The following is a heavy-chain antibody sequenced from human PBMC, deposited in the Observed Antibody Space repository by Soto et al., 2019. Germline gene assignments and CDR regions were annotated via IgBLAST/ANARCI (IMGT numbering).Heavy chain of an antibody. CDR2: INPSSGAT. V-gene: IGHV1-2*02. CDR1: GYTFTDYY. J-gene: IGHJ4*02. D-gene: IGHD6-25*01. CDR3: VRGGPAAGPTSSEAYHPFDF. Sequence: QVQLVQSGAEVKKPGASVEVSCKASGYTFTDYYMHWVRQAPGQGLEYMGWINPSSGATDSAEKFQGRVTMTRDTSISTAHMELNRLNSDDTAVYYCVRGGPAAGPTSSEAYHPFDFWGQGPLVTVSS.